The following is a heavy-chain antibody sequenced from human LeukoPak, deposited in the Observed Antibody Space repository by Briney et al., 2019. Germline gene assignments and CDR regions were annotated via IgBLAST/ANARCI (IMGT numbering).Heavy chain of an antibody. V-gene: IGHV1-69*13. CDR1: GGTFSNYA. Sequence: SGKVSCKAPGGTFSNYAISWVRQAPGQGLEGMGGIIPLFGSAKYAQGFQGRVTITADESTSTAYRELSRLSSADTAAYYCPRGREKTFSYGSGNSELFSYYAMDVWGQGTPVTVSS. J-gene: IGHJ6*02. CDR3: PRGREKTFSYGSGNSELFSYYAMDV. D-gene: IGHD3-10*01. CDR2: IIPLFGSA.